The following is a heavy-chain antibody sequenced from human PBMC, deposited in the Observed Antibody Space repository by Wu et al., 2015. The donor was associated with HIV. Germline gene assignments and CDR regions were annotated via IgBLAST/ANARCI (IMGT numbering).Heavy chain of an antibody. D-gene: IGHD3-10*01. CDR3: ARDNYLSV. CDR1: GGTFSSDA. J-gene: IGHJ3*01. CDR2: IGPLFGTA. V-gene: IGHV1-69*05. Sequence: QVQLVQSGAEVKKPGSSLKVSCKASGGTFSSDAISWVRQAPGQGLEWMGGIGPLFGTADFAQKFQGRLTITTDDSMTTGYMELSSLRSEDTALYFCARDNYLSVWGQGTMVIVSS.